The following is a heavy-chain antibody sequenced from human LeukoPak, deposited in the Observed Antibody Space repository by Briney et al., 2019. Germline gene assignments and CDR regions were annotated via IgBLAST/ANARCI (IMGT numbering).Heavy chain of an antibody. V-gene: IGHV4-4*07. CDR2: IYPSGST. D-gene: IGHD2-2*03. CDR3: ARDFGLGHCSSTSCSFDP. CDR1: GGSISSYY. J-gene: IGHJ5*02. Sequence: PSETLSLTCTVSGGSISSYYWSWIRQPAGKGLEWIGRIYPSGSTNYNPSLKSRVTMSVDTSKNQFSLKLSSVTAADTAVYYCARDFGLGHCSSTSCSFDPWGQGTLVTVSS.